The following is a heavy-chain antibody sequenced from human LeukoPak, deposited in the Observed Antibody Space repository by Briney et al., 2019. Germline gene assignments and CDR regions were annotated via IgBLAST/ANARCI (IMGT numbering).Heavy chain of an antibody. Sequence: ASVKVSCKTSGFIFTGYYIHWVRQDPGQGLEWMGWINPNTGATYYTDHFQGRVSMTRDTSISTVYMELSSLRSDDTAVYYCARDMTPTIAAESWLDPWGQGTLITVSS. CDR1: GFIFTGYY. CDR2: INPNTGAT. J-gene: IGHJ5*02. CDR3: ARDMTPTIAAESWLDP. V-gene: IGHV1-2*02. D-gene: IGHD6-13*01.